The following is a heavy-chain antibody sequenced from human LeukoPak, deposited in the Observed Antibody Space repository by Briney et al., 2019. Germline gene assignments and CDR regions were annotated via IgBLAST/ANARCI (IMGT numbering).Heavy chain of an antibody. CDR3: ARDRGYSYGTDYYYMDV. CDR2: ISSSSSYI. Sequence: PGGSLRLSCAASGFTFSSYSMNWVRQAPGKGLEWVSSISSSSSYIYYADSVKGRFTISRDNAKNSLYLQMNSLRAEDTALYYCARDRGYSYGTDYYYMDVWGKGTTVTVSS. V-gene: IGHV3-21*04. CDR1: GFTFSSYS. J-gene: IGHJ6*03. D-gene: IGHD5-18*01.